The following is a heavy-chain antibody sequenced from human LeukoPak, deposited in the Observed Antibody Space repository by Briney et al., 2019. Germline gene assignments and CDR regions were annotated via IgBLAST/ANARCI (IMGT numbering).Heavy chain of an antibody. CDR3: VRDRAPWGGALGGAKGMDV. CDR2: ISYEGSVT. CDR1: GGSFSGYY. J-gene: IGHJ6*04. V-gene: IGHV3-30*03. D-gene: IGHD3-10*01. Sequence: LSLTCAVYGGSFSGYYWSWIRQPPGKGLEWAAVISYEGSVTYYADSVKGRFTISRDNSKNTLDLQMNSLRVEDTAVYYCVRDRAPWGGALGGAKGMDVWGEGTTVTVSS.